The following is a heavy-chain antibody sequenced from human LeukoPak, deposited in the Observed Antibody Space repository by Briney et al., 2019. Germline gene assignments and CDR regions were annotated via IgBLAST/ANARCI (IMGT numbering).Heavy chain of an antibody. CDR3: ATAPMVAAEY. D-gene: IGHD4/OR15-4a*01. CDR1: GGSISSSSYY. CDR2: IYYSGST. J-gene: IGHJ4*02. Sequence: PSETLSLTCTVSGGSISSSSYYWGWIRQPPGKGLEWIGSIYYSGSTYYNPSLKSRVTISVDTSKNQFSLKLSFVTAADTAVYYCATAPMVAAEYWGQGTLVTVSP. V-gene: IGHV4-39*07.